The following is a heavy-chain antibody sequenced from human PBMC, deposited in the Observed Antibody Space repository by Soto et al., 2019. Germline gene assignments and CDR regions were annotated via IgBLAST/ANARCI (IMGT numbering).Heavy chain of an antibody. J-gene: IGHJ6*02. Sequence: SETLSLTCTVSGGSISSYYWSWIRQPPGKGLEWIGYIYYSGSTNYNPSLKSRVTISVDTSKNQFSLKLSSVTAADTAVYFCARHVFITVVRGTTVTSEYYNGMDVWGPGTTVTVSS. V-gene: IGHV4-59*08. D-gene: IGHD3-10*01. CDR1: GGSISSYY. CDR2: IYYSGST. CDR3: ARHVFITVVRGTTVTSEYYNGMDV.